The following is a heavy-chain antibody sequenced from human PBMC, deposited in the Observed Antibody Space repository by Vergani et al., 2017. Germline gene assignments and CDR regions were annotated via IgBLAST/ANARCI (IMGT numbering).Heavy chain of an antibody. D-gene: IGHD1/OR15-1a*01. CDR2: IRSKANSYAT. Sequence: EVQLVESGGGLVQPGWSLKLSCAASGFTFSGSAMHWVRQASGQGLEWVGRIRSKANSYATAYAASVKGRFTISRDDSKNTLYLQMNSLRAEDTAVYYCAKGPGTTTYYFDYWGQGTLVTVSS. CDR1: GFTFSGSA. J-gene: IGHJ4*02. CDR3: AKGPGTTTYYFDY. V-gene: IGHV3-73*01.